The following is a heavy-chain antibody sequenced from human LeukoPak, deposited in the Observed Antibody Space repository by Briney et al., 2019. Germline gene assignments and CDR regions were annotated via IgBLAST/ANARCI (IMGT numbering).Heavy chain of an antibody. CDR3: ARGIPTQSIAVAGTRAFDI. CDR1: GYTFTGYY. V-gene: IGHV1-2*02. D-gene: IGHD6-19*01. Sequence: ASVKVSCKASGYTFTGYYMHWVRQAPGQGLEWMGWINPNSGGTNYAQKFQGRVTMTRDTSISTAYMELSRLRSDDTAVYYCARGIPTQSIAVAGTRAFDIWGQGTMVTVSS. J-gene: IGHJ3*02. CDR2: INPNSGGT.